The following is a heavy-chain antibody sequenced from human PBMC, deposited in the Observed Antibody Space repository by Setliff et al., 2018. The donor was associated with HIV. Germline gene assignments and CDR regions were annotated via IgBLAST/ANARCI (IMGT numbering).Heavy chain of an antibody. Sequence: SETLSLTCTVSGGSISSHYWSWIRQPPGKGLEWIGYIYDSGSTNYNPSLKSRVTISVDTSKNQFSLKLSSVTAADTAVYYCARVPWGGRGEYYYYYMDVWGKGTTVTVSS. V-gene: IGHV4-59*11. CDR1: GGSISSHY. CDR3: ARVPWGGRGEYYYYYMDV. J-gene: IGHJ6*03. D-gene: IGHD3-16*01. CDR2: IYDSGST.